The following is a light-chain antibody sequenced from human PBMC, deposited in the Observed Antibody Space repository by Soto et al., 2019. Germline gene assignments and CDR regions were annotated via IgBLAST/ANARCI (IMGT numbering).Light chain of an antibody. CDR3: QQRSNWPPLT. CDR1: RSISSF. Sequence: EIVLTQSPATLSLSPGERATLSCRASRSISSFLAWYQQKPGQAPRLLIYDASNRATGIPARFSGSGSGTDFILTISSLEPEDFAVYYCQQRSNWPPLTFGGGTKVEIK. J-gene: IGKJ4*01. V-gene: IGKV3-11*01. CDR2: DAS.